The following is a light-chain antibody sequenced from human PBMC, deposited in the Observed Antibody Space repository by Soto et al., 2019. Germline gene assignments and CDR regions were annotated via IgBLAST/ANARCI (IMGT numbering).Light chain of an antibody. V-gene: IGKV1-39*01. CDR2: AAS. CDR3: QQYYSYPWT. CDR1: QTISDY. Sequence: DIQMTQSPSSLSASVGDRVTITCRTSQTISDYLNWYQHKPGKAPKLLISAASSLQSGVPSRFSGSGSGTDFTLTISCLQSEDFATYYCQQYYSYPWTFGQGTKVDIK. J-gene: IGKJ1*01.